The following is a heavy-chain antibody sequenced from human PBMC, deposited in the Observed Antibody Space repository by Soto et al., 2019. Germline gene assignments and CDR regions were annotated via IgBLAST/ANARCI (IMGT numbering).Heavy chain of an antibody. CDR3: ARDKITGLFDY. Sequence: PSETLSLTCAVYDGSCSGYYWSWIRQPPGKGLEWIGEINHSGSTNYNPSLKSRVTISVDTSKNQFSLKLTSVTAADTAVYYCARDKITGLFDYWGQGTLVTVSS. J-gene: IGHJ4*02. V-gene: IGHV4-34*01. D-gene: IGHD2-8*02. CDR1: DGSCSGYY. CDR2: INHSGST.